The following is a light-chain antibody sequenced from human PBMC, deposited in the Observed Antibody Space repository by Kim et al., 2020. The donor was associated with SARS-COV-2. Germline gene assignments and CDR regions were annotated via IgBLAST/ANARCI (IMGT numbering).Light chain of an antibody. V-gene: IGLV6-57*03. CDR2: EDN. CDR1: SGSIASNY. CDR3: QSYDSSNWV. Sequence: GKTVTISCTRSSGSIASNYVQWYQQRPGSAPTTVIYEDNQSPPGVPDRFSGSIDSSSNSASLTISGLKTEDEADYYCQSYDSSNWVFGGGTQLTVL. J-gene: IGLJ3*02.